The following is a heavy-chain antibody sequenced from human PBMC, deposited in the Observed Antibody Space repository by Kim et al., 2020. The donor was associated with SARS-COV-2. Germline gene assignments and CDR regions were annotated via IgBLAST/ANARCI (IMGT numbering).Heavy chain of an antibody. D-gene: IGHD1-26*01. Sequence: AEPMKGRFTISSDNSKNQLYLQMNSLRAEDKAVYYCAKDSSGDYYSFFDRWGQGTLVTVSS. CDR3: AKDSSGDYYSFFDR. V-gene: IGHV3-30*02. J-gene: IGHJ4*02.